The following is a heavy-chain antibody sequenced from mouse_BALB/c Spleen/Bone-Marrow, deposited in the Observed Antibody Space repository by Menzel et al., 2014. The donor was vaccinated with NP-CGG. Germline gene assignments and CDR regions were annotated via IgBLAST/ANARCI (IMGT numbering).Heavy chain of an antibody. Sequence: EVKLEESGGDLVKPGGSLKLSCAASGFTFSSHGMSWVRQTPDKRLEWVATISSGGSYTYYPDSVKGRFTISRDNAKNTLYPQMSSLKSEDTAMYYCARHRDAMDYWGQGTSVTVSS. CDR3: ARHRDAMDY. D-gene: IGHD2-14*01. V-gene: IGHV5-6*02. CDR1: GFTFSSHG. J-gene: IGHJ4*01. CDR2: ISSGGSYT.